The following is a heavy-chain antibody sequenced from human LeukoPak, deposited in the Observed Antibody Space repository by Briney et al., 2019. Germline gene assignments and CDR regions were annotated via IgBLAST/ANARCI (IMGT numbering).Heavy chain of an antibody. Sequence: PSETLSLTCTVSGGSISSGSYYWSWIRQPAGKGLEWIGSIYHSGSTYYNPSLKSRVTISVDTSKNQFSLKLSSVTAADTAVYYCARANYDILTGYYMGYWGQGTLVTVSS. CDR1: GGSISSGSYY. J-gene: IGHJ4*02. V-gene: IGHV4-39*07. CDR3: ARANYDILTGYYMGY. D-gene: IGHD3-9*01. CDR2: IYHSGST.